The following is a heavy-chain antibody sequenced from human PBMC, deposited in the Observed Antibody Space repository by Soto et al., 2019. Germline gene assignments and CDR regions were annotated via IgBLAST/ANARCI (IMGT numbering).Heavy chain of an antibody. V-gene: IGHV3-23*01. CDR1: GFTFNSYD. CDR3: AREWLRYCMDV. CDR2: VSGGGANT. J-gene: IGHJ6*02. Sequence: GGSLRLSCAASGFTFNSYDMSWVRQAPGKGLEWVSGVSGGGANTYYAESAKGRFTVSRDNSKNTVYLQMNSLRAEDTAVYYCAREWLRYCMDVWGQGTTVTVSS. D-gene: IGHD5-12*01.